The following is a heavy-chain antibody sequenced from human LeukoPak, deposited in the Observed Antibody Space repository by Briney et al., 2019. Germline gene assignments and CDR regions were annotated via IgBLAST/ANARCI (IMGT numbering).Heavy chain of an antibody. D-gene: IGHD6-13*01. J-gene: IGHJ4*02. V-gene: IGHV3-43*02. CDR1: GFTFDGYA. CDR3: AKEGYSSSWYALDY. Sequence: GGSLRLSCAASGFTFDGYAIYWVRQGPGKGLEWVSLISGGGGSIYYADSVKGRFTISRDNSKNSLHLQMNSLRTEDTALYYCAKEGYSSSWYALDYWGQGTLVTVSS. CDR2: ISGGGGSI.